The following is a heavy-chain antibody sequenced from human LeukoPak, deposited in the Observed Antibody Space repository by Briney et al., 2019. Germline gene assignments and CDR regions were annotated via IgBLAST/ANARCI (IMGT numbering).Heavy chain of an antibody. V-gene: IGHV1-2*02. D-gene: IGHD3-22*01. Sequence: ASVKVSCKASVYTFTGYYMHWVRQAPGQGLEWMGWINPNHGGTEYAQKFQGRVTMTSDTSISTAYMELSRLRSDDTAVYYCARESADYYDSSGYYYLVYYFDYWGQGTLVTVSS. CDR1: VYTFTGYY. J-gene: IGHJ4*02. CDR3: ARESADYYDSSGYYYLVYYFDY. CDR2: INPNHGGT.